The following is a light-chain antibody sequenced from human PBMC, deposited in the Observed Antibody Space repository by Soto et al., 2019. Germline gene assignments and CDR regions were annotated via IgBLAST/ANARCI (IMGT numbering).Light chain of an antibody. V-gene: IGLV2-14*01. CDR1: SSDVGVYNY. Sequence: QSALTQPASMSGSPGQSITISCTGTSSDVGVYNYVSWYQHHPGKAPKLMIYEVSNRPSGVSNRFSGSKSGNTASLTSSGIQAEDEAAYYCSSYTSSSTVLFGGGTKLTVL. CDR3: SSYTSSSTVL. J-gene: IGLJ2*01. CDR2: EVS.